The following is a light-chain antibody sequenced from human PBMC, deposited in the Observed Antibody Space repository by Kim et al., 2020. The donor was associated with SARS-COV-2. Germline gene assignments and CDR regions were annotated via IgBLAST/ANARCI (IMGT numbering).Light chain of an antibody. V-gene: IGLV2-14*03. Sequence: QSALAQPASVSGSPGQSITISCIGTSSDIGIYSFVSWYQQHSGKAPKLVIYDVSHRPSGISNRFSGSKSGNTASLTISGLQAEDEADYYCSLYASVSTYVFGPGTKVTVL. CDR1: SSDIGIYSF. CDR2: DVS. CDR3: SLYASVSTYV. J-gene: IGLJ1*01.